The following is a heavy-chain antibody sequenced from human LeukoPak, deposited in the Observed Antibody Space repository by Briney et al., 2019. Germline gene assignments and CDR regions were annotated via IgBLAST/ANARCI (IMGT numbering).Heavy chain of an antibody. Sequence: ASVKVSCKASGYTFTSYDINWVRQATGQGLEWMGWVNPNSGNTGYAQKFQGRVTMTRNTSISTAYMELSSLRSEDTAVYYCARVDPSIVGANDYWGQGTLVTVSS. V-gene: IGHV1-8*01. CDR1: GYTFTSYD. J-gene: IGHJ4*02. CDR2: VNPNSGNT. D-gene: IGHD1-26*01. CDR3: ARVDPSIVGANDY.